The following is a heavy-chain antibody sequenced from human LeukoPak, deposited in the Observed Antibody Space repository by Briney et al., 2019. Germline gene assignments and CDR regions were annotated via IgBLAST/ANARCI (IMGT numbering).Heavy chain of an antibody. J-gene: IGHJ4*02. CDR2: IKSKTDGWTT. V-gene: IGHV3-15*01. CDR3: TTDQSHRGYDPGYFDY. D-gene: IGHD5-12*01. Sequence: PGGSLRLSCAASGFTFSNAWMSWVRQAPGKGLEWVGRIKSKTDGWTTDYAAPVKGRFTISRDDSKNTLYLQMNSLKTEDTAVYYCTTDQSHRGYDPGYFDYWGQGTLVTVSS. CDR1: GFTFSNAW.